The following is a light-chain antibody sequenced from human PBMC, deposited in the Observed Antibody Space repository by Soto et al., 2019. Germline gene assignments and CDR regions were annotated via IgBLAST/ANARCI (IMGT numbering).Light chain of an antibody. CDR1: QSIINW. CDR3: QQYNSYPWT. J-gene: IGKJ1*01. CDR2: KAS. V-gene: IGKV1-5*03. Sequence: DIQMTQSPSTLSASVGDRVKINCRASQSIINWLGWYQQKTGKAPKLLIYKASSLESGVPSRFSGSGYGTEFNLTISSLQTDDFATYYCQQYNSYPWTFGQGTKVDIK.